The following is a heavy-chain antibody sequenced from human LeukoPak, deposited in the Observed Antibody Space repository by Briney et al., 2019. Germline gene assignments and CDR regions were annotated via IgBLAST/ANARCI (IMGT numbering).Heavy chain of an antibody. Sequence: ASVKVSCKASGGTFSSYAISWVRQATGQGLEWMGWMNPNSGNTGYAQKFQGRVTTTRNTSISTAYMELSSLRSEDTAVYYCARGRTGDSSGYWGQGTLVTVSS. CDR2: MNPNSGNT. J-gene: IGHJ4*02. CDR3: ARGRTGDSSGY. V-gene: IGHV1-8*02. CDR1: GGTFSSYA. D-gene: IGHD3-22*01.